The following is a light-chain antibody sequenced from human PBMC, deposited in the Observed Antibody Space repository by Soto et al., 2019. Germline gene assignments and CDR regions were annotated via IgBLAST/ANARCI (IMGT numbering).Light chain of an antibody. CDR1: SSDVGGYNY. CDR2: EVT. CDR3: NSYAGSNNVV. J-gene: IGLJ2*01. V-gene: IGLV2-8*01. Sequence: QSALTQPPSASGYPGQSVTISCTGTSSDVGGYNYVSWYQQHPGKAPKLMIYEVTKRPSGVPDRFSGSKSGNTASLTVSGLQAEDEADYYCNSYAGSNNVVFGGGTKLTVL.